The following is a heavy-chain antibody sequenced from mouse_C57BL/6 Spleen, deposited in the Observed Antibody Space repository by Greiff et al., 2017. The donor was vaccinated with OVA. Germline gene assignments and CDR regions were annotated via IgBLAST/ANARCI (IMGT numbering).Heavy chain of an antibody. CDR3: APGGYYYAMDY. V-gene: IGHV2-4*01. Sequence: VKLQESGPGLVQPSQRLSITCTVSGFSLTSYGVHWVRQPPGKGLEWLGVIWSGGSTDYNAAFISRLSISKDNSKSQVFFKMNSLQADDTAIYYCAPGGYYYAMDYWGQGTSVTVSS. CDR1: GFSLTSYG. CDR2: IWSGGST. J-gene: IGHJ4*01.